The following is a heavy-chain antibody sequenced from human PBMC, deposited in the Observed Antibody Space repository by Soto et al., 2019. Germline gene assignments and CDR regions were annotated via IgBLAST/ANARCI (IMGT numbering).Heavy chain of an antibody. V-gene: IGHV1-18*04. CDR1: GYTFTSFG. D-gene: IGHD3-10*01. Sequence: QVQMVQSGVEVRKPGVSFKVSCKTSGYTFTSFGVSWVRQAPGQGLEGMGWISGYNGKTEYAQKLQGRVTMTADTSTGIAYMELRGLRSDVTAVYFCARDKMIEVFGLGTYDYVGQGTTVTFTS. CDR2: ISGYNGKT. J-gene: IGHJ4*02. CDR3: ARDKMIEVFGLGTYDY.